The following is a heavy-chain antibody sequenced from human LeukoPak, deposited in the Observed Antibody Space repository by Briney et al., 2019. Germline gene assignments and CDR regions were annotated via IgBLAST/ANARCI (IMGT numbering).Heavy chain of an antibody. CDR3: ARLAAAGTGRGFDY. J-gene: IGHJ4*02. CDR1: GYSFNNFG. Sequence: VRVSCQASGYSFNNFGISWVRQAPGQGLEWMGWISAYNGNTNYAQKLQGRVTMTTDTSTSTAYMELRSLRSDDTAVYYCARLAAAGTGRGFDYWGQGTLVTVSS. V-gene: IGHV1-18*01. D-gene: IGHD6-13*01. CDR2: ISAYNGNT.